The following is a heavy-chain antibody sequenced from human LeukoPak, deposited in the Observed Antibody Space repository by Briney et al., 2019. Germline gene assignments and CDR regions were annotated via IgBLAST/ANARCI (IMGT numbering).Heavy chain of an antibody. V-gene: IGHV1-18*01. D-gene: IGHD6-13*01. Sequence: ASVKVSCKASGYTFTSYGVTWVRQAPGQGLEWMGWNSGYNGDTNYAQKFQGRVTLSTDTSTRTAYMELRSLRSDDTAVYYCAKDILAAGLFFDYWGQGALVTVSS. CDR1: GYTFTSYG. CDR3: AKDILAAGLFFDY. CDR2: NSGYNGDT. J-gene: IGHJ4*02.